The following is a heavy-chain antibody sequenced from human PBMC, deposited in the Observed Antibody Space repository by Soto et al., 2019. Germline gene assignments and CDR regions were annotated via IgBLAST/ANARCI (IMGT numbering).Heavy chain of an antibody. V-gene: IGHV6-1*01. CDR1: VDSVSSNIAA. J-gene: IGHJ4*02. Sequence: SQTLSLTSAIPVDSVSSNIAAWNWIRQYPSRGLEWLGRTYYRSKWYNDYAESVQRRVTIDAHTSKNQFSLQLNSVTPEQTVVFLCARDRIKGSSGWFEYWGQGTVVTVSS. CDR2: TYYRSKWYN. CDR3: ARDRIKGSSGWFEY. D-gene: IGHD6-19*01.